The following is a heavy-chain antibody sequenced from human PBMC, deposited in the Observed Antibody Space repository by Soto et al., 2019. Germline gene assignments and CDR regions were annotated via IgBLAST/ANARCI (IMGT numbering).Heavy chain of an antibody. V-gene: IGHV3-23*01. D-gene: IGHD3-10*01. Sequence: EVQLLESGGGLVQPGGSLRLSCAASGFTFSSYAMSWVRQAPGKGLEWVSAISGSGGSTYYADSVKGRFTISRDNSKNTLYLQMNSLRAEDTAVYYCAKFGGDFGLLFGELLSPFDYWGQGTLVTVSS. CDR2: ISGSGGST. CDR3: AKFGGDFGLLFGELLSPFDY. CDR1: GFTFSSYA. J-gene: IGHJ4*02.